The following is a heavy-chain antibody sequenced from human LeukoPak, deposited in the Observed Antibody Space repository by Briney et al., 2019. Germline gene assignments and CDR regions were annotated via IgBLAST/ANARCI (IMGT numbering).Heavy chain of an antibody. CDR2: FDPEDGET. D-gene: IGHD3-10*01. CDR3: ATPYGSGGEFDY. V-gene: IGHV1-24*01. J-gene: IGHJ4*02. Sequence: ASVTVSCTVSGYTLTELSMHWVRQAPGKGLEWMGGFDPEDGETIYAQKFQGRVTMTEDTSTDTAYMELSSLRSEDTAVYYCATPYGSGGEFDYWGQGILVTVSS. CDR1: GYTLTELS.